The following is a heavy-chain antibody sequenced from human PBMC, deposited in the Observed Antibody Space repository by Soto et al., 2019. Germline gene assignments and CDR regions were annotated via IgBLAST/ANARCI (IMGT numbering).Heavy chain of an antibody. D-gene: IGHD2-2*01. CDR2: INPNSGGT. J-gene: IGHJ5*01. Sequence: ASVKVSCKASGYIFTDYDMNWVRQAPGQGPEWMGWINPNSGGTKYAQKFQGRVTMTTDTSITTAYMELSRLTSDDTAVYYCARPYCGTNSCHNWFDSWGQGILVTVSS. CDR3: ARPYCGTNSCHNWFDS. V-gene: IGHV1-2*02. CDR1: GYIFTDYD.